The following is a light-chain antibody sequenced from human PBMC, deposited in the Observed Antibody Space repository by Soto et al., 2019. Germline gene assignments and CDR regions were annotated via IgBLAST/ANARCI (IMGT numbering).Light chain of an antibody. CDR2: EVS. Sequence: QSVLTQPPSASGSPGQSVTISCTGNSNDVGHSSFISWYQQHPGKGPKLIIYEVSKRPSGVPDRFSSSKSGNTASLSVSGLQDEDEADYFCNAQADNGKHVFGTGTKVTVL. CDR1: SNDVGHSSF. J-gene: IGLJ1*01. V-gene: IGLV2-8*01. CDR3: NAQADNGKHV.